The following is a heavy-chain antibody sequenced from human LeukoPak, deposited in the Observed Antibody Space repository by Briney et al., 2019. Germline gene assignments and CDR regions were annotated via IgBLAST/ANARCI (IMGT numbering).Heavy chain of an antibody. D-gene: IGHD2-2*01. Sequence: SETLSLTCTVSGGSISSYYWSWIRQPAGKGLEWIGRIYTSGSTNYNPSLKSRVTMSVDTSKNQFSLKLSSVTAADTAVYYCARALYCSSTSCFQFDYWGQGTLVTVSS. CDR2: IYTSGST. CDR1: GGSISSYY. CDR3: ARALYCSSTSCFQFDY. J-gene: IGHJ4*02. V-gene: IGHV4-4*07.